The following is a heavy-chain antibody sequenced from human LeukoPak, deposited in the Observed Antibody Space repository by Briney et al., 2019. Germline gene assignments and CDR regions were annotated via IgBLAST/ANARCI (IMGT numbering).Heavy chain of an antibody. D-gene: IGHD3-9*01. CDR3: AKGPNYDILTGWRKTYNGFDV. V-gene: IGHV3-30*02. CDR1: GFTFSSYG. Sequence: PGGSLRLSCAASGFTFSSYGMHWVRQAPGKGLEWVAFIRNDGSNKYYADSVKGRFTISRDNSKNMVYLQMNSLSAEGTAVYYCAKGPNYDILTGWRKTYNGFDVWGQGTMVTVSS. CDR2: IRNDGSNK. J-gene: IGHJ3*01.